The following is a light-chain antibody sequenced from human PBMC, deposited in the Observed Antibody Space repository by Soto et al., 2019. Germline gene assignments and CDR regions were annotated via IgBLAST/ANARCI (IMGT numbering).Light chain of an antibody. CDR3: SSYTISRTYVI. J-gene: IGLJ2*01. CDR2: DVS. Sequence: QSALTQPASVSGSPGQSITISCTGTSSDVGGYNHVSWYQQHPGKAPKLMIYDVSNRPSGVSNRFSGSKSGNTASLTISGLQAEDEADYYGSSYTISRTYVIFGGGTKLTVL. CDR1: SSDVGGYNH. V-gene: IGLV2-14*01.